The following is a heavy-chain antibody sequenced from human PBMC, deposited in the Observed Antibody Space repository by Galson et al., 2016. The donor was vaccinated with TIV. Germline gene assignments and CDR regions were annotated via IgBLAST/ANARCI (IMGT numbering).Heavy chain of an antibody. V-gene: IGHV5-10-1*01. Sequence: QSGAEVKKPGESLRISCKGSGYSFTNYWITWVRQMPGKGLEWMGRIDPSDSYINYSPSFQGHVALSADRSINTAYLQWSSLKASDSAMYYCARGVSTGSGWLDPWGQGATVTVSS. CDR1: GYSFTNYW. J-gene: IGHJ6*02. CDR3: ARGVSTGSGWLDP. D-gene: IGHD3-9*01. CDR2: IDPSDSYI.